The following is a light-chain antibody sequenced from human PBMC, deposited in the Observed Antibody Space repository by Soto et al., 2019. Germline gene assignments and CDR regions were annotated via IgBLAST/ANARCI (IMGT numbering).Light chain of an antibody. CDR1: QSIDNW. V-gene: IGKV1-5*03. CDR3: QQYSSYSSGT. J-gene: IGKJ1*01. CDR2: KAS. Sequence: DIQMTQSPSTLSASEGDRVTITCRASQSIDNWLAWYQQKPGKAPKLLIYKASTLESRVPSRFSGSGSGTEFTLTISSLQPDDFATYYCQQYSSYSSGTFGQGTKVEIK.